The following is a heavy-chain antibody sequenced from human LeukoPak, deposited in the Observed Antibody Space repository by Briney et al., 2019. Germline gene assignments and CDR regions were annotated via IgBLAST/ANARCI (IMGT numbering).Heavy chain of an antibody. CDR1: GYSFTSYW. Sequence: GESLKISCKGSGYSFTSYWIGWVRQMPGKGLEWMGIIYPGDSDTRYSPSFQGQVTISADKSISTAYLQWSSLKASDTAMYYCARHRKEITMVRGVPRSPYYYYMDVWGKGTTVTISS. CDR3: ARHRKEITMVRGVPRSPYYYYMDV. D-gene: IGHD3-10*01. J-gene: IGHJ6*03. V-gene: IGHV5-51*01. CDR2: IYPGDSDT.